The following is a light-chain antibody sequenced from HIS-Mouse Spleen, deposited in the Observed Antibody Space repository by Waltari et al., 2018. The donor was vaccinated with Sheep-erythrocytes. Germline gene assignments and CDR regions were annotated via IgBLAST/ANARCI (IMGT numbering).Light chain of an antibody. CDR1: SSDVGGYNY. CDR3: CSYAGSYNHV. V-gene: IGLV2-11*01. Sequence: QSALTQPRSVSGSPGQSVTISCTGTSSDVGGYNYVSCYQQHPGKAPQLMIYDVSKRPSGVPDCFSCSKSDNTASLTISGLRAEDEADYYCCSYAGSYNHVFATGTKVTVL. J-gene: IGLJ1*01. CDR2: DVS.